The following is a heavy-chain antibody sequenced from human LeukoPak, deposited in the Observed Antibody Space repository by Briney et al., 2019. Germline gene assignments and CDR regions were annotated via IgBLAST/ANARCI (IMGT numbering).Heavy chain of an antibody. D-gene: IGHD3-16*01. Sequence: GGSLRLSCEASGFTFRSYGMHWVRQAPGKGLDWVAVISYDATNKYYPDSVKGRFTISRDNSKNTVYLQMNSLRFEDSAVYYCAKDLLGDYDDFWGQGTLVTVSS. CDR3: AKDLLGDYDDF. CDR1: GFTFRSYG. CDR2: ISYDATNK. J-gene: IGHJ4*02. V-gene: IGHV3-30*18.